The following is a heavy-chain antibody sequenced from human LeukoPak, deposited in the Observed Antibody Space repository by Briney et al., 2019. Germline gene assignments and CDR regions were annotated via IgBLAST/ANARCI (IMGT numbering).Heavy chain of an antibody. V-gene: IGHV5-51*01. Sequence: GESLKISCKVSGYRFTSYWIGWVRQMSGKGLEWMGIIYPGDSDTRYSPSFQGQVTISADKSISTAYLQWSSLKASDTAMYDCARLKMAAASTGVFDYWGQGTLVTVSS. CDR1: GYRFTSYW. CDR3: ARLKMAAASTGVFDY. J-gene: IGHJ4*02. CDR2: IYPGDSDT. D-gene: IGHD6-13*01.